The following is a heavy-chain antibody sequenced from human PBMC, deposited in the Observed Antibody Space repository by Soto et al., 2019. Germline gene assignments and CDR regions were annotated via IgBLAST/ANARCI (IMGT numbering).Heavy chain of an antibody. J-gene: IGHJ4*02. CDR2: MSYSGST. CDR1: GGSISGSSSY. Sequence: SETLSLTCTVTGGSISGSSSYWGWIRQPPGKGLEWIGSMSYSGSTYNNPSLKSRVTLSVDTSQSRISLKLTSVTAADTAVYYCARHRVPSVYDPIPGCFDSWGQGILVTVSS. D-gene: IGHD5-12*01. V-gene: IGHV4-39*01. CDR3: ARHRVPSVYDPIPGCFDS.